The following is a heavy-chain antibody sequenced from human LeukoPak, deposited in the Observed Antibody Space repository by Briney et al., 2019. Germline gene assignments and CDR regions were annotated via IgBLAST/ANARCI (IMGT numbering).Heavy chain of an antibody. D-gene: IGHD1-26*01. J-gene: IGHJ4*02. V-gene: IGHV4-59*01. CDR1: GGSISSYY. Sequence: SQTLSLTCTVSGGSISSYYWSWIRQPPGKGLEWIGYIYYSGSTNYNPSLKSRVTISVDTSKNQFSLKLSSVTAADTAVYYCARGLSSGSYYSWGQGALVTVSS. CDR3: ARGLSSGSYYS. CDR2: IYYSGST.